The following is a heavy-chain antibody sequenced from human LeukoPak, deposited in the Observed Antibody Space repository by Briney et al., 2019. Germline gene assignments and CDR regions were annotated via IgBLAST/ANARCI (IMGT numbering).Heavy chain of an antibody. V-gene: IGHV1-69*01. D-gene: IGHD2-2*02. CDR2: IIPIFGTA. Sequence: ASVKVSCKASGGTFSSYAISWVRQAPGQGLEWMGGIIPIFGTANYAHKFQGRVTITADESTSTAYMELSSLRSEDTAVYYCLASPGYCSSTSCYMIDYWGQGTLVTVSS. CDR3: LASPGYCSSTSCYMIDY. J-gene: IGHJ4*02. CDR1: GGTFSSYA.